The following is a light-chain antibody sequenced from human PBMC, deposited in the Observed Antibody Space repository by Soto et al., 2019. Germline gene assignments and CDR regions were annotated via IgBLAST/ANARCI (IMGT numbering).Light chain of an antibody. V-gene: IGLV2-14*01. CDR2: EVT. CDR1: SSDVGGYHF. J-gene: IGLJ3*02. CDR3: SSYTTNITRV. Sequence: QSALTQPASVSGSPGQSITISCTGSSSDVGGYHFVSWYQQHPGKAPKLIIYEVTNRPSGVSTRFSGSKSGNTASLTISGLQAEDESVYYCSSYTTNITRVFGGGTKVTVL.